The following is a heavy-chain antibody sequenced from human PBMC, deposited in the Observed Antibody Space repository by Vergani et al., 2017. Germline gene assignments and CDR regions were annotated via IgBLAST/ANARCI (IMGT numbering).Heavy chain of an antibody. CDR1: GFTFSSYA. CDR2: ISYDGSNK. Sequence: QVQLVESGGGVVQPGRSLRLSCAASGFTFSSYAMHWVRQAPRKGLEWVAVISYDGSNKYYADSVKGRFTIARDNSKNTLYLQMNSLRAEDTAVYYCARGDAIAVAVYYFDYWGQGTLVTVSS. CDR3: ARGDAIAVAVYYFDY. D-gene: IGHD6-19*01. V-gene: IGHV3-30*04. J-gene: IGHJ4*02.